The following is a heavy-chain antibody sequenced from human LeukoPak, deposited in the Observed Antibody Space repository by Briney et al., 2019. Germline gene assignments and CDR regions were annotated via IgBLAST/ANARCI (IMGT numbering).Heavy chain of an antibody. CDR3: ARGWQQLAYFDY. J-gene: IGHJ4*02. CDR2: IYYSGST. CDR1: GGSISSYS. V-gene: IGHV4-59*01. D-gene: IGHD6-13*01. Sequence: SETLSLTCTVSGGSISSYSWSWIRQPPGKGLEWIGYIYYSGSTNYNPSLKSRVTISVDTSKNQFSLKLSSVTAADTAVYYCARGWQQLAYFDYWGQGTLVTVSS.